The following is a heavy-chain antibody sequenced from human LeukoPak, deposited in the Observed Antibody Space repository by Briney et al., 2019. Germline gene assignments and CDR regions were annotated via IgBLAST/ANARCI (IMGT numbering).Heavy chain of an antibody. Sequence: GGSLRLSCAASGFTFTSYGMSWVRQAPGKGLEWVSAISGSGGSTYYADSVKGRFTISRDNSKKTLYLQMNSLRAEDTAVYYCAKVPFYYYDSSGYFGIAFDYWGQGTLVTVSS. CDR3: AKVPFYYYDSSGYFGIAFDY. V-gene: IGHV3-23*01. CDR1: GFTFTSYG. J-gene: IGHJ4*02. D-gene: IGHD3-22*01. CDR2: ISGSGGST.